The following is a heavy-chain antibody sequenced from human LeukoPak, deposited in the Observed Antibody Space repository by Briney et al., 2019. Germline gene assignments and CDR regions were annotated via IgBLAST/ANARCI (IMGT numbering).Heavy chain of an antibody. CDR3: AREEYCNSTTCYKAFDI. V-gene: IGHV1-18*04. J-gene: IGHJ3*02. CDR1: GYPFTGYY. CDR2: ISAYNGNT. Sequence: ASVKVSCKASGYPFTGYYMHWVRQAPGQGLEWMGWISAYNGNTYFAQNLQGRVTMTTDTSTSTAYMELRSLRSDDTAVYYCAREEYCNSTTCYKAFDIWGQGTMVTVSS. D-gene: IGHD2/OR15-2a*01.